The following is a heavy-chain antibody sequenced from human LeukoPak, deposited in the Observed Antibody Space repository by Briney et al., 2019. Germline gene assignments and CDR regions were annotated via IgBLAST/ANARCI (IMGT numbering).Heavy chain of an antibody. CDR1: GFTVSSSY. CDR3: ARDSAFSSYSY. V-gene: IGHV3-53*01. Sequence: QPGGSLRLSCTASGFTVSSSYMSWVRQAPGKGLEWVSIIYSDRNTYYAASVKGRFTISRDDSKNTLLLQMDSLRAEDTAIYYCARDSAFSSYSYWGQGALVTVSS. CDR2: IYSDRNT. D-gene: IGHD2-15*01. J-gene: IGHJ4*02.